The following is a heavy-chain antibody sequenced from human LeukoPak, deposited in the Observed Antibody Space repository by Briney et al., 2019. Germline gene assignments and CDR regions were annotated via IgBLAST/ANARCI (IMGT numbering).Heavy chain of an antibody. CDR2: IYHSGST. CDR1: GGSISSSSYY. CDR3: AISHYGDYVG. Sequence: SETLSLTCTVSGGSISSSSYYWGWIRQPPGKGLEWIGYIYHSGSTYYNPSLKSRVTISVDRSKNQFSLKLSSVTAADTAVYYCAISHYGDYVGWGQGTLVTVSS. V-gene: IGHV4-39*07. D-gene: IGHD4-17*01. J-gene: IGHJ4*02.